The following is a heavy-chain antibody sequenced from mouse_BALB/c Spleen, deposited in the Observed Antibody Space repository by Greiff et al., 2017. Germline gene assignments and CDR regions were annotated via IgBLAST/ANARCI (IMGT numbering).Heavy chain of an antibody. CDR1: GYTFTSYW. J-gene: IGHJ2*01. Sequence: EVQLQQSGPVLARPGASVKMSCKASGYTFTSYWMHWVKQRPGQGLEWIGAIYPGNSDTSYNQKFKGKATLTAVTSTSNAYMELSSLTNEDSAVYYCTRPPCGYYFDYWGQGTTLTVSS. CDR2: IYPGNSDT. V-gene: IGHV1-5*01. CDR3: TRPPCGYYFDY.